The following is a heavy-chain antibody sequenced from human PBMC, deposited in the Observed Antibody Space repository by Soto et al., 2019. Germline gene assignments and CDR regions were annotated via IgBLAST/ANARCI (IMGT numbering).Heavy chain of an antibody. CDR2: IIPIFGTA. CDR3: ASDRYGYSPLDY. V-gene: IGHV1-69*13. J-gene: IGHJ4*02. CDR1: GGTFSSYA. D-gene: IGHD5-18*01. Sequence: ASVKVSCKASGGTFSSYAISWVRQAPGQGLEWMGGIIPIFGTANYAQKFQGRVTITADESTSTAYMELSSLRSEDTAVYDCASDRYGYSPLDYWGQGTLVTFSS.